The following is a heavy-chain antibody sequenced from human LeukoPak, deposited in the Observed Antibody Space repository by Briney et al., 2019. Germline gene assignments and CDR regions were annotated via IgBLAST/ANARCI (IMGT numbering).Heavy chain of an antibody. CDR1: GFTFSACA. D-gene: IGHD3-10*01. CDR3: AKYTPANYYGSESIFDY. CDR2: ITGSGDDT. Sequence: GGSLRLSCVASGFTFSACAMSWVRQAPGKGLEWVSAITGSGDDTYYADSVKGRFTISRDSSRNTLYLQMNRLRAEDTAVYYCAKYTPANYYGSESIFDYWGQGALVTVSS. V-gene: IGHV3-23*01. J-gene: IGHJ4*02.